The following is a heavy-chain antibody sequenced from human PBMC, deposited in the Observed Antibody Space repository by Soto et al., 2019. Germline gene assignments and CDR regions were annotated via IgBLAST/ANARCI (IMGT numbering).Heavy chain of an antibody. V-gene: IGHV4-61*01. CDR3: ARGLNDWNPRGIAF. D-gene: IGHD1-1*01. CDR1: GGCVSSGSYY. Sequence: PSETLALTWTVSGGCVSSGSYYWSWIRQPPGKGLEWIGYIYYSGSTNYNPSLKSRVTISVDTSKNQFSLKLSSVTAADTAVYYCARGLNDWNPRGIAFWGQGTLVTVSS. CDR2: IYYSGST. J-gene: IGHJ4*02.